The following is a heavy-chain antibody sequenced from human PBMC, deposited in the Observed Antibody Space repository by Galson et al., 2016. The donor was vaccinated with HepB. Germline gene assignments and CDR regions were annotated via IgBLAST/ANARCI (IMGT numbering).Heavy chain of an antibody. J-gene: IGHJ4*02. Sequence: SVKVSCKASGYTFTRYYMHWVRQAPGQGLEWMGIINPSGGSTAYAQNFQGKITMTRDTSTSTVYMEVSSLRYEDTAVYYCAIDGVGPTTVGFDYWGQGTLVTVSS. D-gene: IGHD1-26*01. V-gene: IGHV1-46*01. CDR1: GYTFTRYY. CDR3: AIDGVGPTTVGFDY. CDR2: INPSGGST.